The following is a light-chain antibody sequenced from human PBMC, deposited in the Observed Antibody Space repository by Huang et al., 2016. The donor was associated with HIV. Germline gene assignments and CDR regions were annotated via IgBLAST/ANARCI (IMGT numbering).Light chain of an antibody. Sequence: EIVLTQSTATMSVSPGERATLSGRAIQNISGYLAWYQQKPGQAPSLLIYDASIRATGSPVRFSGSGSGTDFTFSISSLEPEDFAFYYCQQRAGWPLTFGGGTKVEIK. CDR1: QNISGY. CDR2: DAS. V-gene: IGKV3-11*01. J-gene: IGKJ4*01. CDR3: QQRAGWPLT.